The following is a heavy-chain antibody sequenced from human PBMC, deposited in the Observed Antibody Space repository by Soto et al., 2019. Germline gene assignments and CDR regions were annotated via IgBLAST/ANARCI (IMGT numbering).Heavy chain of an antibody. D-gene: IGHD6-19*01. CDR3: AREGYSSGVLGGSFEP. CDR2: IIPIFGTA. CDR1: GGTFRSYA. J-gene: IGHJ5*02. Sequence: QVQLVQSGAEVKKPGSSVKVSCKASGGTFRSYAISWVRQAPGQGLEWRGGIIPIFGTADYAQKFQGSVTITADESTSTADMELSSLRAEDTAVYYCAREGYSSGVLGGSFEPWGQGPLVTVAS. V-gene: IGHV1-69*01.